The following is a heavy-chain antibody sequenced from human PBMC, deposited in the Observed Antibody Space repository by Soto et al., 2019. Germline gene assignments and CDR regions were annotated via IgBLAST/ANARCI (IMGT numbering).Heavy chain of an antibody. D-gene: IGHD5-12*01. V-gene: IGHV4-59*08. CDR3: ARHGYSGYDGGAEQWLVTQAWNWYFDL. CDR1: GGSISSYY. CDR2: IYYSGST. J-gene: IGHJ2*01. Sequence: QVQLQESGPGLVKPSETLSLTCTVSGGSISSYYWSWIRQPPGKGLEWIGYIYYSGSTNYNPSLKSRVTVSVDKSKTQFSLRLSSVTAADTAGYYCARHGYSGYDGGAEQWLVTQAWNWYFDLWGRGTLVTVSS.